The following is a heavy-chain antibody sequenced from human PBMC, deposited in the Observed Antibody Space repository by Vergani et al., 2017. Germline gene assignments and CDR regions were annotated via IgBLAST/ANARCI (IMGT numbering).Heavy chain of an antibody. Sequence: EVQLVESGGGLVKPGGSLRLSCAASGFTFSSYSMNWVRQAPGKGLEWVSSISSSSSYRYYADSVKGRFTISRDNAKNSLYLQMNSLRAEDTAVYYCARGGERCGATVVTPNFGYWGQGTLVTVSS. J-gene: IGHJ4*02. CDR1: GFTFSSYS. CDR3: ARGGERCGATVVTPNFGY. D-gene: IGHD4-23*01. CDR2: ISSSSSYR. V-gene: IGHV3-21*01.